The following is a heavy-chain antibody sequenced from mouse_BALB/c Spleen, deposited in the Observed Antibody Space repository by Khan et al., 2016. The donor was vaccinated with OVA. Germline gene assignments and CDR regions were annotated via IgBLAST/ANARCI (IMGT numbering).Heavy chain of an antibody. CDR3: AIGNYYGYYFDY. V-gene: IGHV3-2*02. CDR2: ISYSGGT. J-gene: IGHJ2*01. CDR1: GYSITSGYA. D-gene: IGHD1-1*01. Sequence: EVQLVESGPGLVKPSQSLSLTCTVTGYSITSGYAWNWIRQFPGNKLEWMGYISYSGGTSYNPSLKSRISFTRDTSKNQFFLQLNSVTTEDTATYYCAIGNYYGYYFDYWGQGTPLTVSA.